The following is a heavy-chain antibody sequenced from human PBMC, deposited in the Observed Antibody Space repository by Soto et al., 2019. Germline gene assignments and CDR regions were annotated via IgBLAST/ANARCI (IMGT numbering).Heavy chain of an antibody. D-gene: IGHD3-22*01. Sequence: PGWSLRLSCAASGFTFSSYAMHWVRQAPGKGLEWVAVISYDGSNKYYADSVKGRFTISRDNSKNTLYLQMNSLRAEDTAVYYCARATYYYDSSGSPTDYWGQGTLVTGSS. CDR3: ARATYYYDSSGSPTDY. V-gene: IGHV3-30-3*01. CDR1: GFTFSSYA. CDR2: ISYDGSNK. J-gene: IGHJ4*02.